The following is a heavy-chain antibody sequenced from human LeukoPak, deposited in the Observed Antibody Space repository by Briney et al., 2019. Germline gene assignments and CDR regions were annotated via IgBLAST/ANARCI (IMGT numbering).Heavy chain of an antibody. D-gene: IGHD3-22*01. Sequence: GGSLRLSCAASGFTFDDYAMHWVRQAPGKGLEWVSGISWNSGSIGYADSVKGRFTISRDNAKNSLYLQMNSLRAEDTALYYCAKGIVNYYDSSGFDYWGQGTLVTVSP. J-gene: IGHJ4*02. CDR2: ISWNSGSI. CDR3: AKGIVNYYDSSGFDY. CDR1: GFTFDDYA. V-gene: IGHV3-9*01.